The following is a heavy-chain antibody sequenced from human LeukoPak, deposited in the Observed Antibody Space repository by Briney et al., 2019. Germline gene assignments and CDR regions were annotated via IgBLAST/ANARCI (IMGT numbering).Heavy chain of an antibody. CDR1: GFTFSSYA. Sequence: GGSLRLSCAASGFTFSSYAMSWVRQAPGKGLEWVSAISGSGGSTYHADSVKGRFTISRDNSKNTLYLQMNSLRAEDTAVYYCAKGGGGYLYYFDYWGQGTLVTVSS. CDR3: AKGGGGYLYYFDY. J-gene: IGHJ4*02. V-gene: IGHV3-23*01. D-gene: IGHD5-24*01. CDR2: ISGSGGST.